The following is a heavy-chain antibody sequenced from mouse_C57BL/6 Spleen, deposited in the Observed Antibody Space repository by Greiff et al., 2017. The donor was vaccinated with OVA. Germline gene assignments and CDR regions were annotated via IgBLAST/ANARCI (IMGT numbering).Heavy chain of an antibody. Sequence: VMLVESGPGLVQPSQSLSITCTVSGFSLTSYGVHWVRQSPGKGLEWLGVIWSGGSTDYNAAFISRLSISKDNSKSQVFFKMNSLQADDTAIYYCARKEDYYGSSYGGGNAMDYWGQGTSVTVSS. CDR2: IWSGGST. CDR1: GFSLTSYG. D-gene: IGHD1-1*01. CDR3: ARKEDYYGSSYGGGNAMDY. V-gene: IGHV2-2*01. J-gene: IGHJ4*01.